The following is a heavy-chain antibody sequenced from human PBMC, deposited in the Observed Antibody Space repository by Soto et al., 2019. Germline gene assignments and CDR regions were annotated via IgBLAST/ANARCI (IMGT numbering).Heavy chain of an antibody. CDR3: ARRYYDS. CDR2: INHSGST. J-gene: IGHJ4*02. Sequence: SETLSLTCAVYGGSFSGYYWSWIRQPPGKGLEWIGEINHSGSTNYNPSLKSRVTISVDTSKNQFSLKLSSVTAADTAVYYCARRYYDSWGQGTLVTVSS. V-gene: IGHV4-34*01. CDR1: GGSFSGYY.